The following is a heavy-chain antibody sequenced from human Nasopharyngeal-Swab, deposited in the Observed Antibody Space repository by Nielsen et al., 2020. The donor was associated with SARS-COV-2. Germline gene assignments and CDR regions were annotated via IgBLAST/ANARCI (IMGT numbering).Heavy chain of an antibody. J-gene: IGHJ4*02. V-gene: IGHV3-21*01. Sequence: GESLKISCAASGFTFSSYSMNWVRQAPGKGLERVSSISSSSSYIYYADSVKVRFTISRDNAKNSLYLQMNSLRAEDTAVYYCARDLSYHYDSSGYYYVFDYWGQGTLVTVSS. CDR1: GFTFSSYS. CDR2: ISSSSSYI. D-gene: IGHD3-22*01. CDR3: ARDLSYHYDSSGYYYVFDY.